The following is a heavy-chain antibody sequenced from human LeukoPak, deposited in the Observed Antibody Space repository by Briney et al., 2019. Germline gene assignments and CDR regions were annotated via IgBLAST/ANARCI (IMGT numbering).Heavy chain of an antibody. CDR1: GNPFSSYG. D-gene: IGHD5-24*01. CDR3: AKENTRDGYRHFHY. V-gene: IGHV3-30*02. CDR2: IRDDENTK. J-gene: IGHJ4*02. Sequence: PGASLKLFCTATGNPFSSYGMQWIRKAPYKELEQLAGIRDDENTKYYADSVKGRFTVSRDNSENTLFLQMNSLRAEDTAVYYCAKENTRDGYRHFHYWGQGTLVTVSS.